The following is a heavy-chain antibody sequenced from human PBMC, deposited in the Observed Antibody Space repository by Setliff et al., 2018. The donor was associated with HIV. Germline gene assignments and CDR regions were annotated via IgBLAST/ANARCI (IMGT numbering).Heavy chain of an antibody. V-gene: IGHV4-59*08. J-gene: IGHJ4*02. Sequence: SETLSLTCTVSGDSTGSYYWSWIRQAPGKGLEWIGHIHYSGSTNYDPSLKSRVTMSVDTSKNQLSLEVSSVTATDTAVYYCARQNRGGRTVMTRGAFDSWGQGTRVTVSS. CDR3: ARQNRGGRTVMTRGAFDS. CDR2: IHYSGST. D-gene: IGHD3-16*01. CDR1: GDSTGSYY.